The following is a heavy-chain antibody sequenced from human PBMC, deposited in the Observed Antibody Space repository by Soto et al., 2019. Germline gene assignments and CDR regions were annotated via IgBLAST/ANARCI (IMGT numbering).Heavy chain of an antibody. J-gene: IGHJ4*02. CDR3: AKLQAYSYGPGAYFDY. CDR2: ISGSGGST. CDR1: GFTFISYA. Sequence: PWGSLRLSCAASGFTFISYAISFFRHSPFKGLEWVSAISGSGGSTDYVDSVKGRFTISRDNSKNTLYLQMNSLGAEDTAVYYCAKLQAYSYGPGAYFDYWGQGTLVTVSS. D-gene: IGHD5-18*01. V-gene: IGHV3-23*01.